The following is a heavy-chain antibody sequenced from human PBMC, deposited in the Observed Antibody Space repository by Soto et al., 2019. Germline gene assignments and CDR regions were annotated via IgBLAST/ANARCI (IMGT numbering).Heavy chain of an antibody. CDR3: ARGRGYCSGGSCYSPTRYYYYMDV. CDR2: INHSGST. Sequence: QVQLQQWGAGLLKPSETLSLTCAVYGGSFSGYYWSWIRQPPGKGLEWIGEINHSGSTNYNPSLKGRVTLSVDTSKNQFSLKLSSVTAADTAVYYCARGRGYCSGGSCYSPTRYYYYMDVWGKGTTVTVSS. CDR1: GGSFSGYY. J-gene: IGHJ6*03. D-gene: IGHD2-15*01. V-gene: IGHV4-34*01.